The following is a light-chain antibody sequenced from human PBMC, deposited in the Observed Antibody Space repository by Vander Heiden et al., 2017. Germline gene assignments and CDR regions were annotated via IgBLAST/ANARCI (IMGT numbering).Light chain of an antibody. CDR1: QGIARW. CDR3: LQADSRPFT. CDR2: SAS. V-gene: IGKV1-12*01. J-gene: IGKJ3*01. Sequence: DIQMTQSPSSVSASVGERVTITCRASQGIARWLVWYQQKPGKAPKLLIYSASSLQSGVPSRFSGSGSGTDFTLTINSLHPEDFATYYCLQADSRPFTFGPGTKVDI.